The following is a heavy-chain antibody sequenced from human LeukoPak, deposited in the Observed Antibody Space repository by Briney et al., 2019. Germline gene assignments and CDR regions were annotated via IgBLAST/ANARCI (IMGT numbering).Heavy chain of an antibody. CDR1: GFNFRNNA. CDR2: ILGSGDST. J-gene: IGHJ4*02. V-gene: IGHV3-23*01. Sequence: GGSLRLSCAASGFNFRNNAMAWVRQAPGKGLEWVSGILGSGDSTYYADAVKGRFTISRDNSKNTLYLQMNSLRAEDTAVYYCAKRGEYGFWSGYYTYFDYWGQGTLVTVSS. CDR3: AKRGEYGFWSGYYTYFDY. D-gene: IGHD3-3*01.